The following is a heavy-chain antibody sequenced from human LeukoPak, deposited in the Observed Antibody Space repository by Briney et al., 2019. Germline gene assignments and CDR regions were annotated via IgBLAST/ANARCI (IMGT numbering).Heavy chain of an antibody. Sequence: PSETLSLTCAVYGGSFSGYYWSWIRQPPGKGLEWIGEINHSGSTNYNPSLKSRVTISVDTSKNQFSLKLSSVTAADTAVYYCAREYSGYDYGYYYYYVDVWGKGTTVTVSS. D-gene: IGHD5-12*01. V-gene: IGHV4-34*01. CDR1: GGSFSGYY. CDR2: INHSGST. CDR3: AREYSGYDYGYYYYYVDV. J-gene: IGHJ6*03.